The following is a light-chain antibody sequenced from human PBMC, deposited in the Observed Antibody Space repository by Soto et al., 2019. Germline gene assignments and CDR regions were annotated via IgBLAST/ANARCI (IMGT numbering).Light chain of an antibody. Sequence: EIVMTQSPATLSVSPGERATLSCRASQSVSSNLAWYQQKPGQAPRLLIYGASTRATGIPARFSGSGSGTEITLTISSLQSEDFAVYYCQQYNNWPPWWTFGQGTKVEIK. V-gene: IGKV3-15*01. J-gene: IGKJ1*01. CDR3: QQYNNWPPWWT. CDR1: QSVSSN. CDR2: GAS.